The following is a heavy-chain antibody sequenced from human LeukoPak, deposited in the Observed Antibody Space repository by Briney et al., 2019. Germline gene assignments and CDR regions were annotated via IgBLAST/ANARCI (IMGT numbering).Heavy chain of an antibody. Sequence: SETLSLTCAVYDGSFSGYYWSWIRQPPGKGLEWIGEINHSGSTNYNPSLKSRVTISLDTSKSQFSLKVRYVTATDTAVYYCARGLNDSWTGENYWGQGTLVTVSS. CDR1: DGSFSGYY. J-gene: IGHJ4*02. CDR3: ARGLNDSWTGENY. D-gene: IGHD3-3*01. V-gene: IGHV4-34*01. CDR2: INHSGST.